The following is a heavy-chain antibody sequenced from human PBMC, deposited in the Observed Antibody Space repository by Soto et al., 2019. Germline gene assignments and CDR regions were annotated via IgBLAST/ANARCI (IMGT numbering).Heavy chain of an antibody. J-gene: IGHJ6*02. V-gene: IGHV1-69*13. D-gene: IGHD2-15*01. CDR2: IIPIFGTA. CDR3: ARGNLRGVVATGGLYYYGMDV. CDR1: GGTFSSYA. Sequence: ASVKVSCKASGGTFSSYAISWVRQAPGQGLEWMGGIIPIFGTANYAQKFQGRVTITADESTSTAYMELSSLRSEDTAVYYCARGNLRGVVATGGLYYYGMDVWGQGTTVTVSS.